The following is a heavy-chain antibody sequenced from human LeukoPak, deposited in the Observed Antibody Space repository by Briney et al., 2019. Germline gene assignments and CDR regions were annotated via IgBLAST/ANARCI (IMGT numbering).Heavy chain of an antibody. CDR3: ARVHSSSWHHPLDY. D-gene: IGHD6-13*01. CDR2: ISSSSSYI. Sequence: GGSLRLSCAASGFTFSSSSMNWVRQAPGKGLEWVSSISSSSSYIYYADSVKGRFTISRDSAKNSLYLQMSSLRAEDTAVYYCARVHSSSWHHPLDYWGQGTLVTVSS. CDR1: GFTFSSSS. V-gene: IGHV3-21*01. J-gene: IGHJ4*02.